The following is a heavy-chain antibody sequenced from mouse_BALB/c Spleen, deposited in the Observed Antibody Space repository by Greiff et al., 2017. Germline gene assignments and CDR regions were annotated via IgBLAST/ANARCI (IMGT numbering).Heavy chain of an antibody. D-gene: IGHD2-3*01. V-gene: IGHV1-5*01. Sequence: VQLQQSGTVLARPGASVKMSCKASGYSFTSYWMHWVKQRPGQGLEWIGAIYPGNSDTSYNQKFKGKAKLTAVTSASTAYMELSSLTNEDSAVYYCTIDGYYEAMDDWGEGTSVTVSS. CDR1: GYSFTSYW. J-gene: IGHJ4*01. CDR3: TIDGYYEAMDD. CDR2: IYPGNSDT.